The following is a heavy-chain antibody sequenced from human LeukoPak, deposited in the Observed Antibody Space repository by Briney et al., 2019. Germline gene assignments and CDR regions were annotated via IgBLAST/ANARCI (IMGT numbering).Heavy chain of an antibody. Sequence: GRSLRLSCAASGFAVSSNHMNWVRQPPGKGLEWVSNIGTSSTTIYYADSVKGRFTISRDNAKNSLYLQMNSLRADDTAVYYCARFAAGGSYYYYMDVWGKGTTVTVSS. CDR1: GFAVSSNH. CDR2: IGTSSTTI. V-gene: IGHV3-48*01. D-gene: IGHD6-25*01. J-gene: IGHJ6*03. CDR3: ARFAAGGSYYYYMDV.